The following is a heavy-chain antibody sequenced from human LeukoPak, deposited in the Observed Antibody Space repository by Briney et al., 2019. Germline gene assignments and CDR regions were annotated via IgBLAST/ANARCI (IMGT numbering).Heavy chain of an antibody. Sequence: GGSLRLSCAASGFTFSSYSMNWVRQAPGKGLEWVSSISSSSSYIYYADSVKGRFTISRDNAKNTLYLQMNSLRAEDTAVYRCAKGQSRDGYSLWGQGTLVTVSS. V-gene: IGHV3-21*04. CDR2: ISSSSSYI. D-gene: IGHD5-24*01. J-gene: IGHJ4*02. CDR3: AKGQSRDGYSL. CDR1: GFTFSSYS.